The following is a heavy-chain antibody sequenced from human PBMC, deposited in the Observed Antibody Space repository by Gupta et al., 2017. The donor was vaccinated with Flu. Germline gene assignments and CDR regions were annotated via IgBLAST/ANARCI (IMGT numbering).Heavy chain of an antibody. Sequence: QLQLQESGTGPAKPSETLSLTCTVPGGLSSRSRFYWGWPRQPPGKGPEWIASIYDSGSSYYNPSLKSRVTISVDTSKSQFSLKMSSVTAADTAVYYCVRHGRGGAVYYDYWGQVTLVTVSS. CDR2: IYDSGSS. CDR1: GGLSSRSRFY. CDR3: VRHGRGGAVYYDY. D-gene: IGHD3-16*01. V-gene: IGHV4-39*01. J-gene: IGHJ4*02.